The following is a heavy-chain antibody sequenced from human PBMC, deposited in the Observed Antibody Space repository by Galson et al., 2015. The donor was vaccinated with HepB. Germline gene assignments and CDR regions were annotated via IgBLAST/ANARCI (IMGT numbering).Heavy chain of an antibody. CDR3: TRAPAVVRGIDY. CDR1: GFTFSTYA. CDR2: ISYDGSDK. V-gene: IGHV3-30*04. J-gene: IGHJ4*02. D-gene: IGHD3-10*01. Sequence: SLRLSCAASGFTFSTYAMHWVRQAPGKGLDWVAVISYDGSDKYYADSVKGQFTISRDNSKNTLYLQMNSLRAEDTAAYYCTRAPAVVRGIDYWGQGTLVTVSS.